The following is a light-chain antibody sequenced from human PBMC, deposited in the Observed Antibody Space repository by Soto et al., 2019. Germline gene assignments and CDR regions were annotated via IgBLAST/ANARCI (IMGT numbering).Light chain of an antibody. J-gene: IGKJ1*01. CDR2: STS. Sequence: EIVLTQSPGTLSLSPGERATLSCRASQSVSSYLAWYQQKPGQAPRLLIYSTSSRAPGIPDRFSGSASGTDFTLTIRRLEPEDFAVYYCQQYGSSPRTFGQGTKVEIK. CDR3: QQYGSSPRT. V-gene: IGKV3-20*01. CDR1: QSVSSY.